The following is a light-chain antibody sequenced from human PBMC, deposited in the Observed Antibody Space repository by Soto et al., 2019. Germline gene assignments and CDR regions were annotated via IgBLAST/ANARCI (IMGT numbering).Light chain of an antibody. Sequence: QSALTQPASVSGSPGQSITISCTGTSSDVGGYNYVSWYQQHPGKAPKLMIYDVSNRPSGVSNRFSGSKSGNTASLTISGLRAEEGADYYSSSYTSTSTRVLGGGTKPPVL. J-gene: IGLJ3*02. V-gene: IGLV2-14*01. CDR2: DVS. CDR1: SSDVGGYNY. CDR3: SSYTSTSTRV.